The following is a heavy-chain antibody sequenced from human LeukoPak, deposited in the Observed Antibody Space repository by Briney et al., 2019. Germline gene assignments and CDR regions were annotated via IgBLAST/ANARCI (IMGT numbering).Heavy chain of an antibody. J-gene: IGHJ4*02. CDR3: ARAQYYYDSSGYYPI. CDR2: ISYDGSNK. D-gene: IGHD3-22*01. V-gene: IGHV3-30*04. CDR1: GFTFSSYA. Sequence: PGRSLRLSCAASGFTFSSYAMHWVRQAPGKGLEWVAVISYDGSNKYYADSVKGRFTISRDNSKNTLYLQMNSLRAEDTAVYYCARAQYYYDSSGYYPIWGQGTLVTVSS.